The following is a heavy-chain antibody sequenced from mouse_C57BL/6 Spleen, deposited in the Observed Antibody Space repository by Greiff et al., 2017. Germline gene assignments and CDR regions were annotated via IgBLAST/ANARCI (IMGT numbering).Heavy chain of an antibody. Sequence: EVKLMESGPGLVKPSQSLSLTCSVTGYSITSGYYWNWIRQFPGNKLEWMGYISYDGSNNYNPSLKNRISITRDTSKNQFFLKLNSVTTEDTATYYCAIKPYSNYYAMDYWGQGTSVTVSS. V-gene: IGHV3-6*01. CDR3: AIKPYSNYYAMDY. J-gene: IGHJ4*01. D-gene: IGHD2-5*01. CDR1: GYSITSGYY. CDR2: ISYDGSN.